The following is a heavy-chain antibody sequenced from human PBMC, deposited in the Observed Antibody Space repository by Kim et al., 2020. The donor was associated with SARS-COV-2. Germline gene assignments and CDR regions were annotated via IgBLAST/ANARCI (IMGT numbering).Heavy chain of an antibody. CDR2: IYYSGST. Sequence: SETLSLTCTVSGGSISSYYWSWIRQPPGKGLEWIGYIYYSGSTNYNPSLKSRVTISVDTSKNQFSLKLSYVTAADTAVYYCAGTRTTFPYYYYYGMDVWGQGTTVTVSS. CDR1: GGSISSYY. CDR3: AGTRTTFPYYYYYGMDV. V-gene: IGHV4-59*13. D-gene: IGHD1-7*01. J-gene: IGHJ6*02.